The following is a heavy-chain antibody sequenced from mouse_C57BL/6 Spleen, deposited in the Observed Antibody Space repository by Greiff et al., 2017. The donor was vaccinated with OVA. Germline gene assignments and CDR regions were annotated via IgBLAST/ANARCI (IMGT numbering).Heavy chain of an antibody. Sequence: VQLQQSGAELVRPGASVMLSCTASGFNIKDDYMHWVKQRPEQGLEWIGWIDPENGDTEYASKFQGKATITADTSSNTAYLQLSSLTSEDTAVYYCAYGNYWFAYWGQGTLGTVAA. V-gene: IGHV14-4*01. CDR1: GFNIKDDY. CDR3: AYGNYWFAY. D-gene: IGHD2-1*01. J-gene: IGHJ3*01. CDR2: IDPENGDT.